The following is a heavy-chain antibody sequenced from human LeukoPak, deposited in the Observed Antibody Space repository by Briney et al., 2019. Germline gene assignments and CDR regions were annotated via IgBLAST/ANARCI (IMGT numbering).Heavy chain of an antibody. V-gene: IGHV3-7*01. CDR3: ARVGPRAFYYYYYMDV. CDR1: GFTFSSYW. CDR2: IKQDGSEK. Sequence: GGSLRLSCAASGFTFSSYWMSWVRQAPGKGLEWVANIKQDGSEKYYVDSVKGRFTISRDNTKNSLYLQMNSLRAEDTAVYYCARVGPRAFYYYYYMDVWGKGTTVTVSS. J-gene: IGHJ6*03.